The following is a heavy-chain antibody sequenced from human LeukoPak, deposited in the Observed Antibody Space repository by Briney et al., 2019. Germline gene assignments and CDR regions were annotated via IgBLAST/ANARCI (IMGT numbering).Heavy chain of an antibody. CDR3: ARDYQITIFGVVGRDAFDI. Sequence: GASVTVSCKASGYTFTGYYMHWVRQAPGQGLEWMGWINPNSGGTNYAQKFQGRVTMTTDTSTSTAYMELRSLRSDDTAVYYCARDYQITIFGVVGRDAFDIWGQGTMVTVSS. D-gene: IGHD3-3*01. V-gene: IGHV1-2*02. J-gene: IGHJ3*02. CDR2: INPNSGGT. CDR1: GYTFTGYY.